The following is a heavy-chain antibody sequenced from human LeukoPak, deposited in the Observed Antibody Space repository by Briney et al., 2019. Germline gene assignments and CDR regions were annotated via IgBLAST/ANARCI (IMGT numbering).Heavy chain of an antibody. Sequence: SETLSLTCTVTGASFSTYYWSWIRQPPGKGLEWIGYVYCSGSTKYNPSLKSRVTMSVDTSKTQFSLNLSSVTAADTAVYYCAGGEDTGYSEAWGQGTLVTVSS. V-gene: IGHV4-59*01. CDR3: AGGEDTGYSEA. D-gene: IGHD2-15*01. J-gene: IGHJ5*02. CDR1: GASFSTYY. CDR2: VYCSGST.